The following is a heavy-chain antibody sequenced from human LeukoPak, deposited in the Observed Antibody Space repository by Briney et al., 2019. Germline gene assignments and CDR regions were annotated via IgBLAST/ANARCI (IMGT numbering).Heavy chain of an antibody. Sequence: GGSLRLSCAASGFTFRNYWMRWVRQVPGTGLEWVANIKQDGSDRNYVTSVRGRFTISRDNAESSLYLKMNSLRAEDTAVYYCAKDGRYCSSNTCYQYFDSWGQGALVTVSS. CDR3: AKDGRYCSSNTCYQYFDS. J-gene: IGHJ4*02. V-gene: IGHV3-7*03. D-gene: IGHD2-2*01. CDR2: IKQDGSDR. CDR1: GFTFRNYW.